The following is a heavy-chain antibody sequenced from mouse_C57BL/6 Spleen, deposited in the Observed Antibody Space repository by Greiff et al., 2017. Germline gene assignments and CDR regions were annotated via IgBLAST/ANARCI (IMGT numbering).Heavy chain of an antibody. V-gene: IGHV1-22*01. CDR1: GYTFTDYN. CDR2: INPNNGGT. CDR3: AYTAWFAY. D-gene: IGHD5-1-1*01. J-gene: IGHJ3*01. Sequence: VQLQQSGPELVKPGASVKMSCKASGYTFTDYNMHWVKQSHGKSLEWIGYINPNNGGTSYNQKFKGQATLTVNKSSSTAYMELGSLTAEDSAVYYCAYTAWFAYWGQGTLVTVSA.